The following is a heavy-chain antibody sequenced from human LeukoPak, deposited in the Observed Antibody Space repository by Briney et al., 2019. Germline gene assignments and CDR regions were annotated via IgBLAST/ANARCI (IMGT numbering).Heavy chain of an antibody. J-gene: IGHJ4*02. CDR2: INPSGGST. Sequence: GASVKVSCKASGYTFTSYYVHWVRQAPGQGLEWMGIINPSGGSTSYAQKFQGRVTMTRDTSTSTVYMELSSLRSEDTAVYYCASHWGNWNDLHYWGQGTLVTVSS. D-gene: IGHD1-1*01. CDR3: ASHWGNWNDLHY. V-gene: IGHV1-46*01. CDR1: GYTFTSYY.